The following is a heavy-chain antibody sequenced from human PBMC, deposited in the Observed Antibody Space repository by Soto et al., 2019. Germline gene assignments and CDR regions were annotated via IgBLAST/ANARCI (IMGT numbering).Heavy chain of an antibody. CDR1: GGPFSSYA. Sequence: SVKVSGTASGGPFSSYAIVWVRQAPGQGLEWMGGIIPIFGTANYAQKFQGRVTITADESTSTAYMELSSLRSEDTAVYYCARGVVPAAIGRDYYYYGMDVWGHGTTVTV. CDR2: IIPIFGTA. V-gene: IGHV1-69*01. J-gene: IGHJ6*02. D-gene: IGHD2-2*01. CDR3: ARGVVPAAIGRDYYYYGMDV.